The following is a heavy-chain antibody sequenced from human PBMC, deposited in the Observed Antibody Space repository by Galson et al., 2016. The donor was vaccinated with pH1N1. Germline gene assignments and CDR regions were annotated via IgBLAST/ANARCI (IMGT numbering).Heavy chain of an antibody. CDR2: IRSKVYGGTT. V-gene: IGHV3-49*04. CDR3: TRARYNLLTGYLIDF. D-gene: IGHD3-9*01. CDR1: GFSFGDYA. Sequence: CAASGFSFGDYAMSWVRQAPGKGLEWVGLIRSKVYGGTTENAASVKGRFIISRDDSKSIAYLQMNSLKTEDTALYYCTRARYNLLTGYLIDFWGQGTLVTVSS. J-gene: IGHJ4*02.